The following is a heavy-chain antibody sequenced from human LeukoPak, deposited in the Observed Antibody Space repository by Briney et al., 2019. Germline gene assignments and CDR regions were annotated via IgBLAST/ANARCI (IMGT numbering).Heavy chain of an antibody. D-gene: IGHD3-3*01. V-gene: IGHV3-48*01. J-gene: IGHJ3*02. CDR2: IRSSSSTI. CDR1: GFTFSSYS. CDR3: ARGLYLGCYLDAFDI. Sequence: GGSLRLSCAASGFTFSSYSMNWVRHAPGKGLEWVAYIRSSSSTIYYADSVKGRCTISRDNSKNTLYRQMNNLRVEYTAVYFCARGLYLGCYLDAFDIWGQGTMVTVSS.